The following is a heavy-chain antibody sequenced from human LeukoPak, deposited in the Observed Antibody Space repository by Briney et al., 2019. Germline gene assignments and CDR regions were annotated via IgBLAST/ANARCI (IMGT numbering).Heavy chain of an antibody. Sequence: GGSLXLSCAASGFTVSSNYMSWVRQAPGKGLEWVSVIYSGGSTYYADSVKGRFTISRHNSKNTLYLQMNSLRAEDTAVYYCARGTRAAAGTGDDYWGQGTLVTVSS. CDR2: IYSGGST. J-gene: IGHJ4*02. V-gene: IGHV3-53*04. D-gene: IGHD6-13*01. CDR1: GFTVSSNY. CDR3: ARGTRAAAGTGDDY.